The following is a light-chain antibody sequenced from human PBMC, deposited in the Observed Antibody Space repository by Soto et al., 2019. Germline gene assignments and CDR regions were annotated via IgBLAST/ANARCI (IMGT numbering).Light chain of an antibody. V-gene: IGKV1-39*01. CDR1: QSISTY. J-gene: IGKJ1*01. Sequence: DIQMTQSPSSLSASVGDRVTITCRASQSISTYLSWYQQKPGKVPKLLIYGTSSLQTGVPSRFGASGSGTEFIFTITSLQPEDFATYYCQQYHSSPTWTFGQGTKVEIK. CDR3: QQYHSSPTWT. CDR2: GTS.